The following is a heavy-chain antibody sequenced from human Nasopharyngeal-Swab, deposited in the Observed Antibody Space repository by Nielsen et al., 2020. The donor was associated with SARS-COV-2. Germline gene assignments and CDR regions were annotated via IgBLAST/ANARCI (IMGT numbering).Heavy chain of an antibody. CDR1: GFSFKTYA. CDR3: ARGWGSAITWFAY. J-gene: IGHJ5*01. Sequence: ASVKVSCKTSGFSFKTYAIHWVRQAPGQRLEWLGWVIPDSGDTRYSRDFQGRVSITRDTSATTVYMELSDLTSEETAVYYCARGWGSAITWFAYWGQGTLVTVSS. D-gene: IGHD1-26*01. V-gene: IGHV1-3*03. CDR2: VIPDSGDT.